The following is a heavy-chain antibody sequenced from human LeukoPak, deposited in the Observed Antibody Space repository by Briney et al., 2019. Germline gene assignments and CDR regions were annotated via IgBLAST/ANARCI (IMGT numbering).Heavy chain of an antibody. J-gene: IGHJ4*02. CDR3: AKGDIVVVPAALDY. Sequence: GESLRLSCAASGFTFSSYAMSWVRQAPGKGLEWVSAISGSGGSTYYADSVKGRFTISRDNSKNTLYLQMNSLRAEDTAVYYCAKGDIVVVPAALDYWGQGTLVTVSS. V-gene: IGHV3-23*01. D-gene: IGHD2-2*01. CDR1: GFTFSSYA. CDR2: ISGSGGST.